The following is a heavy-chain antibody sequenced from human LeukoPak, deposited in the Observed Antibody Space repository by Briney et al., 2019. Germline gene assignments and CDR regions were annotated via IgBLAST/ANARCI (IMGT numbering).Heavy chain of an antibody. CDR3: AREGTAGTNLNWFDP. J-gene: IGHJ5*02. V-gene: IGHV4-59*01. Sequence: XETLSLTCTVSGGSISSYYWSWIRQPXGKGLEWIGYISYSGSTNFNPSLKSRVTISVDTSKNQFSLKLSSVTAAETAVYYCAREGTAGTNLNWFDPWGQGTLVTVSS. CDR2: ISYSGST. D-gene: IGHD1-1*01. CDR1: GGSISSYY.